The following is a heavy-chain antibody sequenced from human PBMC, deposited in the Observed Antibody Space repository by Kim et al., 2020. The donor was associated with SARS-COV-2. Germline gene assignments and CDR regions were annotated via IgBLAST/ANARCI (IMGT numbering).Heavy chain of an antibody. CDR2: ISWNSGSI. D-gene: IGHD6-13*01. CDR3: AKDIAAAGTDYFDY. Sequence: GGSLRLSCAASGFTFDDYAMHWVRQAPGKGLEWVSGISWNSGSIGYADSVKGRFTISRDNAKNSLYLQMNSLRAEDTALYYCAKDIAAAGTDYFDYWGQGTLVTVSS. J-gene: IGHJ4*02. CDR1: GFTFDDYA. V-gene: IGHV3-9*01.